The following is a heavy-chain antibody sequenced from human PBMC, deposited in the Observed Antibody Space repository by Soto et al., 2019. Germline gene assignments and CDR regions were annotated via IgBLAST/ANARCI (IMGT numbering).Heavy chain of an antibody. Sequence: GGSLRLSCAASGFTFSSYGMHWVRQAPGKGLEWVAVISYDGSNKYYADSVKGRFTISRDNSKNTLYLQMNSLRAEDTAVYYCAKDPSSGYFDWFLPPYGMDVWGQGTTVTVSS. J-gene: IGHJ6*02. CDR2: ISYDGSNK. CDR3: AKDPSSGYFDWFLPPYGMDV. V-gene: IGHV3-30*18. D-gene: IGHD3-9*01. CDR1: GFTFSSYG.